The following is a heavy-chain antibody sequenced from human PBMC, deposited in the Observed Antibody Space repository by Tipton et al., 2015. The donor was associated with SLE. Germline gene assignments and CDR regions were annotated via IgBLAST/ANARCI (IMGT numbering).Heavy chain of an antibody. D-gene: IGHD1-26*01. CDR1: GYSISSSNW. V-gene: IGHV4-28*01. CDR2: IYYSGST. CDR3: ARKWGAGAFDI. Sequence: TLSLTCAVSGYSISSSNWWGWIRQPPGKGLEWIGYIYYSGSTYYNPSLKSRVTMSVDTSKNQFSLKLSSVTAVDTAVYYCARKWGAGAFDIWGQGTMVTVSS. J-gene: IGHJ3*02.